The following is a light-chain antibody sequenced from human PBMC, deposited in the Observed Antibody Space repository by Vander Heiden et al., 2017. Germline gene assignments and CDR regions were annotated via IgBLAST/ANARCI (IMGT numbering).Light chain of an antibody. V-gene: IGKV1-39*01. Sequence: SVTITCRTSQAITTYLNWYQQRPGKSPKRLIYGASNFHSGVPSRFSGSGSGTDFTLTITSLQPEDFATYYCQQCYSPPWTFGQGTRVEIK. J-gene: IGKJ1*01. CDR3: QQCYSPPWT. CDR1: QAITTY. CDR2: GAS.